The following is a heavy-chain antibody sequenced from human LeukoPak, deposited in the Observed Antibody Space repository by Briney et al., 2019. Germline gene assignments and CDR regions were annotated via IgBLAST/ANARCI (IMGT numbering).Heavy chain of an antibody. CDR1: GFTLNTYQ. CDR2: ISSDRSNT. V-gene: IGHV3-74*01. CDR3: IRVPY. J-gene: IGHJ4*02. Sequence: ERPLPLPPATSGFTLNTYQMHWVRQPPGKGLVWVSRISSDRSNTNYADSVKGRFTISRDNAKNTLYLQMNSLRAEDTAVYYCIRVPYWGQGALVTVSS.